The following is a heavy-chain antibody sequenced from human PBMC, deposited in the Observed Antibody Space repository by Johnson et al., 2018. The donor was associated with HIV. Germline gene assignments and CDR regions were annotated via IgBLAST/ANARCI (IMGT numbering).Heavy chain of an antibody. V-gene: IGHV3-30*18. CDR2: VSYDGSNK. CDR1: GFTFSSYA. J-gene: IGHJ3*02. CDR3: VNERQLVDAFDI. Sequence: QVQLVESGGGGVQPGRSLRLSCAASGFTFSSYAMHWVRRAPGKVLEWLAVVSYDGSNKYYADSVKGRFTVSRDNTKNTLFLEMNSLRPEDTAVYYCVNERQLVDAFDIWGQGTMVTVSS. D-gene: IGHD6-6*01.